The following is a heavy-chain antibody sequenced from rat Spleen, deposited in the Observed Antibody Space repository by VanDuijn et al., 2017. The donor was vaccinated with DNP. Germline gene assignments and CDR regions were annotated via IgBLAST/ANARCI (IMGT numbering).Heavy chain of an antibody. CDR3: ARRYSSGYYFDY. J-gene: IGHJ2*01. D-gene: IGHD4-3*01. CDR1: GFTFRNYG. V-gene: IGHV5-22*01. Sequence: EVQLVESGGGLVQPGRSLTLSCAASGFTFRNYGMAWVRQAPTKGLEWVAYIRYDGGSTYYGDFVKGRFTISRDNAKSTLYLQMNSLRSEDMATYYCARRYSSGYYFDYWGQGVMVTVSS. CDR2: IRYDGGST.